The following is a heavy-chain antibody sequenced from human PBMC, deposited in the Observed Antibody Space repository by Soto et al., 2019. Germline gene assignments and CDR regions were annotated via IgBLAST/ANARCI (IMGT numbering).Heavy chain of an antibody. V-gene: IGHV1-18*04. J-gene: IGHJ5*02. CDR1: GYTFTSYG. D-gene: IGHD2-2*01. CDR2: INTYNRKT. CDR3: AREDCTRTACYPRGSWFAP. Sequence: QVQLVQSGAEVKKPGASVKVSCKASGYTFTSYGISWVRQAPGQGLEWMGWINTYNRKTNYAQGVQGRVIMTTDTATSTVYMELRRLRSDDTAVYFCAREDCTRTACYPRGSWFAPWGQGTLVTVSS.